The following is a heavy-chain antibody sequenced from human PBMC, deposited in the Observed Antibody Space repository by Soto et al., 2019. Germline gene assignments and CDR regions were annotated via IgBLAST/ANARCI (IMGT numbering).Heavy chain of an antibody. J-gene: IGHJ4*02. V-gene: IGHV1-18*01. CDR2: INAYNGNT. CDR1: GYTFTNYG. Sequence: QVQLVQSGAEVKKPGASVKVSCKASGYTFTNYGISWVRQAPGQGLEGMGWINAYNGNTKSAQKLQGRVTLTTDTSTSTAYMERRSLRSDDTAVYYCARDAAAGLNDCWGQGTLVTVSS. D-gene: IGHD6-13*01. CDR3: ARDAAAGLNDC.